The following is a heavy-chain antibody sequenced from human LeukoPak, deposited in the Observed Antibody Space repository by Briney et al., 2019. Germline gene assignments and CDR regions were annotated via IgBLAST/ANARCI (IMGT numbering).Heavy chain of an antibody. CDR3: ARGAAGTGDYYGMDV. V-gene: IGHV5-51*01. D-gene: IGHD6-13*01. CDR2: IYPGDSDT. CDR1: GYSFTSYW. Sequence: GESLKISCKGSGYSFTSYWIGWVRQMPGKGLEWMGIIYPGDSDTRYSPSFQGQVTISADKSISTAYLQWSSLKASDTAMYYCARGAAGTGDYYGMDVWAQGPTVTVSS. J-gene: IGHJ6*02.